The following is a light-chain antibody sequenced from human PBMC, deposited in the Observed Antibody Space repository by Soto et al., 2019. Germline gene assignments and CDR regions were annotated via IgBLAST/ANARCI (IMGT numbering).Light chain of an antibody. CDR1: QSLLHSNGYNY. J-gene: IGKJ3*01. CDR3: MQALQTPLFT. V-gene: IGKV2-28*01. CDR2: LGS. Sequence: DLVMTQSPLSLPVTPGEPASISCRSSQSLLHSNGYNYLDWYLQKPGQSPQLLIYLGSNRASGVPDRFSGSGSDKDFTLKISRVEAEDVGVYYCMQALQTPLFTFGPGTKVDIK.